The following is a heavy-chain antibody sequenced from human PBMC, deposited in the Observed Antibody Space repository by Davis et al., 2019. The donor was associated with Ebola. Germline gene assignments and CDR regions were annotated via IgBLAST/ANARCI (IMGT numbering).Heavy chain of an antibody. V-gene: IGHV3-30-3*01. Sequence: GESLKISCAASGFTFSSYAMHWVRQAPGQGLEWVSVISYDGSNKYYADSVQGRFTISRDNSKNTLYLQMNSLRGEDTAMYYCAKEDYDILTGKYYYYGMDVWGQGTTVTVSS. CDR1: GFTFSSYA. CDR3: AKEDYDILTGKYYYYGMDV. CDR2: ISYDGSNK. J-gene: IGHJ6*02. D-gene: IGHD3-9*01.